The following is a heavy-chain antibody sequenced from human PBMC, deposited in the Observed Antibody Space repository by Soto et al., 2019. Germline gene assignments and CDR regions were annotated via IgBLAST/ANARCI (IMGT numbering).Heavy chain of an antibody. V-gene: IGHV3-21*01. CDR1: GFTFSSYI. CDR2: ISSSSNYI. CDR3: ATGSYTHYFPVVNFDY. D-gene: IGHD2-21*01. J-gene: IGHJ4*02. Sequence: GGSLRLSCAASGFTFSSYIMNWVRQAPGKGLEWVSSISSSSNYIYYADSVKGRFTISRDNAKNSLYLQMNSLRAEDTAVYYCATGSYTHYFPVVNFDYWGQGTLVTVSS.